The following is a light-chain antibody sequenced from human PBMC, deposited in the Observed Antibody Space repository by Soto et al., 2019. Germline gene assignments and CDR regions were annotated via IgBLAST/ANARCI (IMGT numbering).Light chain of an antibody. Sequence: EIVMTQSPATLSVSPGERATLSCRASQSISSNLAWYQQKPGRAPRLLMFGVSTGAAGIPARFSGSGSGTEFTLTIFSLQSEDFAVYYCQQYNNWPRTFGQGTKVEIK. J-gene: IGKJ1*01. CDR1: QSISSN. V-gene: IGKV3-15*01. CDR3: QQYNNWPRT. CDR2: GVS.